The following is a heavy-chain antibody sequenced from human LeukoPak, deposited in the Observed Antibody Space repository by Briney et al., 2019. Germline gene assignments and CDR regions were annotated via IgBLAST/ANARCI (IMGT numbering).Heavy chain of an antibody. CDR1: GFSFGSYS. Sequence: GGSLRLSCAASGFSFGSYSMNWVRQAPGKGLEWVSYISSSSSTIYYADSVKGRFTISRDNSKNTLYLQMNSLRAEDTAVYYCAKDRTGYSYYFDYWGQGTLVTVSS. J-gene: IGHJ4*02. V-gene: IGHV3-48*01. CDR2: ISSSSSTI. CDR3: AKDRTGYSYYFDY. D-gene: IGHD3/OR15-3a*01.